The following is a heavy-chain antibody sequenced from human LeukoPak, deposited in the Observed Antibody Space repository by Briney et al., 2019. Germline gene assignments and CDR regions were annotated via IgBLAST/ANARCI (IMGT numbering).Heavy chain of an antibody. D-gene: IGHD3-10*01. J-gene: IGHJ4*02. CDR1: GITVSNYG. V-gene: IGHV3-23*01. Sequence: PGGSLRLSCVVSGITVSNYGMSWVRQAPGKGLEWVSGISESGGGTNYADSVKGRFFISRDNAKNMVFLHMNSLRAADTAVYFCARRGVVIRGDILFGFHKEAYYFDYWGQGVLVTVSS. CDR3: ARRGVVIRGDILFGFHKEAYYFDY. CDR2: ISESGGGT.